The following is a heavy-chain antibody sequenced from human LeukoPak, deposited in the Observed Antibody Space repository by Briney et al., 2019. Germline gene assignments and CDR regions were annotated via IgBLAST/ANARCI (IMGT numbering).Heavy chain of an antibody. CDR1: GFTFSSYA. CDR2: ISYDGSNK. Sequence: VGSLRLSCAASGFTFSSYAMHWVRQAPGKGLEWVAVISYDGSNKYYADSVKGRFTISRDNSKNTLYLQMNSLRAEDTAVYYCAKDYWGQGTLVTVSS. J-gene: IGHJ4*02. V-gene: IGHV3-30-3*01. CDR3: AKDY.